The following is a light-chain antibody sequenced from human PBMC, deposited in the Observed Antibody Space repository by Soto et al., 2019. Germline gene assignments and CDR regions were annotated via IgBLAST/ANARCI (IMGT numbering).Light chain of an antibody. Sequence: EIVLTQSPATLSLSPGERATLSCRASQSVGSSLAWYQQKPGQAPRLLIYDASDRATGIPAKFSGSGSGTDFTLTISSLEPEDFAVYYCQQRSSWPTMYSFGQGTKLEIK. V-gene: IGKV3-11*01. CDR2: DAS. CDR3: QQRSSWPTMYS. J-gene: IGKJ2*03. CDR1: QSVGSS.